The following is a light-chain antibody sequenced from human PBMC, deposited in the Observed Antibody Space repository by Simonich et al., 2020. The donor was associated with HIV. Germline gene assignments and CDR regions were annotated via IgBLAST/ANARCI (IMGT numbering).Light chain of an antibody. J-gene: IGKJ1*01. CDR1: KSLIHSDGNTD. CDR2: KVS. Sequence: DIVMTHSPLSLPVTLGQPSSISCRSSKSLIHSDGNTDLNWYPQRPGQSPRRLIYKVSNRDSGVPDRFSGSGSDTDFTLKISRVEAEDVGIYYCMQGTLWWTFGQGTKVEIK. CDR3: MQGTLWWT. V-gene: IGKV2-30*02.